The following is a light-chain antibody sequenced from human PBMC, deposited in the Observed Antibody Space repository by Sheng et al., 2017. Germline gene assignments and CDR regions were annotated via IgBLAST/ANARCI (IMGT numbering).Light chain of an antibody. CDR1: QGISSY. CDR3: QQYSNYWT. CDR2: AAS. Sequence: DIQMTQSPSTLSASVGDRVTITCRASQGISSYLAWYQQKPGKAPKLLIYAASTLQSGVPSRFSGSGSGTDFTLTISSLQPDDFATYYCQQYSNYWTFGQGTKVEIK. V-gene: IGKV1-16*01. J-gene: IGKJ1*01.